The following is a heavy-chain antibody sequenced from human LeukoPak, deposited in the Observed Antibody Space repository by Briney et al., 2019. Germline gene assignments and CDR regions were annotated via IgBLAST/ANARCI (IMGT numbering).Heavy chain of an antibody. CDR3: AKKSPDSSGNPAYD. J-gene: IGHJ4*02. V-gene: IGHV3-23*01. D-gene: IGHD4-23*01. CDR2: ISRSGTET. Sequence: PGGSLRLSCAGAGFTFSNYGMSWARQAPGKGLEWVSVISRSGTETYHADSVRGRFTISRDNAKNTLYLQMNSLRAEDTAVYYCAKKSPDSSGNPAYDWGQGTLVTVSS. CDR1: GFTFSNYG.